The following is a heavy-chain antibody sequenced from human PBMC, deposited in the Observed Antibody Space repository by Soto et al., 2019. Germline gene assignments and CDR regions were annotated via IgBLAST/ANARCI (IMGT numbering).Heavy chain of an antibody. Sequence: SETLSLTCTVSGGSISSSSYYWGWIRQPPGKGLEWIGSIYYSGSTYYNPSLKSRVTISVDTSKNQFSLKLSSVTAADTAVYYCATIPATTILTDYWGQGTLVTVSS. CDR2: IYYSGST. V-gene: IGHV4-39*01. CDR1: GGSISSSSYY. D-gene: IGHD2-2*02. CDR3: ATIPATTILTDY. J-gene: IGHJ4*02.